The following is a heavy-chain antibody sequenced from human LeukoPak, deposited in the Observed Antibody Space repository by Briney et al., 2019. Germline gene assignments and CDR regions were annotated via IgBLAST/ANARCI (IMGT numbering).Heavy chain of an antibody. Sequence: PSETLSLTCAVYGGSFSGYYWSWIRQPPGKGLEWIGEINHSGGTNYNPSLKSRVTISVDTSKNQFSLKLSSVTAADTAVYYCARGRRKAAAGTWFDPWGQGTLVTVSS. CDR3: ARGRRKAAAGTWFDP. D-gene: IGHD6-13*01. CDR2: INHSGGT. CDR1: GGSFSGYY. J-gene: IGHJ5*02. V-gene: IGHV4-34*01.